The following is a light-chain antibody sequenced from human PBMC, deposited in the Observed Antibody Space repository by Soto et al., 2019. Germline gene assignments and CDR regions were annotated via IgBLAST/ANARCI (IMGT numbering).Light chain of an antibody. CDR3: QNWGTCIVM. J-gene: IGLJ3*02. Sequence: QLVLTQSPSASASLGASVKLTCTLSSGHSSYAIAWHQQQPEKGPRYLMKLNSDGSHSKGDGIPARFSGSSSGAVRYLTIAGHQEEDEPHYDRQNWGTCIVMFGGGTNLTVL. V-gene: IGLV4-69*01. CDR2: LNSDGSH. CDR1: SGHSSYA.